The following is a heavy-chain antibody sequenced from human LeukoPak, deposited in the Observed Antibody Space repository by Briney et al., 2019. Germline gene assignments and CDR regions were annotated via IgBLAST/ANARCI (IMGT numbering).Heavy chain of an antibody. Sequence: KSGGSLRLSCAASGFTFSSYSMTWVRQAPGKGLEWVSSISSSSSYIYYADSVKGRFTISRDNAKNSLYLQMNSLRAEDTAVYYCARDSSSGWYYFDYWGQGTLVTVSS. CDR1: GFTFSSYS. D-gene: IGHD6-19*01. CDR2: ISSSSSYI. V-gene: IGHV3-21*01. J-gene: IGHJ4*02. CDR3: ARDSSSGWYYFDY.